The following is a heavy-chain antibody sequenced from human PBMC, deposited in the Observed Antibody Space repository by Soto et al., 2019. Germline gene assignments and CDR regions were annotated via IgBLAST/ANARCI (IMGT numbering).Heavy chain of an antibody. CDR1: GFTFSSYG. J-gene: IGHJ6*03. CDR2: ISYDGSNK. Sequence: GGSLRLSCAASGFTFSSYGMHWVRQAPGKGLEWVAVISYDGSNKYYADSVKGRFTISRDNSKNTLYLQMNSLRAEDTAVYYCAKLPYGGYYYMDVWGKGTTVTVSS. D-gene: IGHD3-10*01. CDR3: AKLPYGGYYYMDV. V-gene: IGHV3-30*18.